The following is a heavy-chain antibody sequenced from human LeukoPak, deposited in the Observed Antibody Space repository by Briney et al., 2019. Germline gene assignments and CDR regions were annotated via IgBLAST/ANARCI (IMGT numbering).Heavy chain of an antibody. D-gene: IGHD3-16*01. CDR2: INPKNGGT. Sequence: ASVKVSCKASGYTFTGYYMHWVRQAPGQGLEWMGWINPKNGGTNYAQKFQGRVTMTRDTSISAAYMVLGRLRSDDTAVYYCVRDHYVSGNYVLDDYWGQGTLVTVSS. V-gene: IGHV1-2*02. CDR1: GYTFTGYY. CDR3: VRDHYVSGNYVLDDY. J-gene: IGHJ4*02.